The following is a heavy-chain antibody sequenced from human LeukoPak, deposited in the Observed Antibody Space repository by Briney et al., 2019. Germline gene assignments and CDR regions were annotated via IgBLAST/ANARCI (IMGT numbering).Heavy chain of an antibody. Sequence: PGGSLRLSCAASGFTVSDNYMNWVRLAPGKGLEWVSVIYSDGSTYYAGSVKGRFTISRDNSKNTLYLQMNSLRAEDTAVYYCAKVVDYDFWSGDYFDYWGQGTLVTVSS. D-gene: IGHD3-3*01. CDR3: AKVVDYDFWSGDYFDY. CDR1: GFTVSDNY. CDR2: IYSDGST. J-gene: IGHJ4*02. V-gene: IGHV3-66*01.